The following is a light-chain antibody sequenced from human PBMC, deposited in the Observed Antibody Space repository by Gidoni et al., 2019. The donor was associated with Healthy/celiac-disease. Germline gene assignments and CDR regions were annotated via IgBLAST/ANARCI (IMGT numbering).Light chain of an antibody. CDR3: SSYTSSSTL. CDR1: SSDVGGYNY. CDR2: DVS. V-gene: IGLV2-14*01. J-gene: IGLJ1*01. Sequence: QSALTQPASVSGSPGQSLTISCTGTSSDVGGYNYVSWYQQHPGKAPKLMIYDVSNRPSGVSYRFSGSKSGNTASLTISGLQAEDEADYYCSSYTSSSTLFGTGTKVTVL.